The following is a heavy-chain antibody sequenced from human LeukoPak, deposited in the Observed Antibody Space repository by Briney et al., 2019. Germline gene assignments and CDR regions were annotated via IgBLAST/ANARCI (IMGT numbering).Heavy chain of an antibody. D-gene: IGHD5-12*01. Sequence: PGGSLRLSCAASGFTFDDYAMHWVRQAPGKGLEWVSLISWDGGSTYYADSVKGRFTISRDNSKNSLYLQMNSLRAEDTAVYYCARPPKYGGYVNYWGQGTLVTVSS. V-gene: IGHV3-43D*03. J-gene: IGHJ4*02. CDR3: ARPPKYGGYVNY. CDR1: GFTFDDYA. CDR2: ISWDGGST.